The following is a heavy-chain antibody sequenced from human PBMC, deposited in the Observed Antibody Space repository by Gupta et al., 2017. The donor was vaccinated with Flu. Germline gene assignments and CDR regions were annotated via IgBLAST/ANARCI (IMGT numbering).Heavy chain of an antibody. J-gene: IGHJ4*02. D-gene: IGHD6-13*01. CDR3: ARGAASGTVDY. V-gene: IGHV3-21*01. CDR1: GFTFSDYR. CDR2: ITGSSRNS. Sequence: EVQMVESGGGLVKPGGSLSLSCEGSGFTFSDYRMNWVRQSPGKGLEWASSITGSSRNSYYSDSVRGRFTISRDNARNSLYLQMNNLRAEDTGVFFCARGAASGTVDYWGQGTLVTVSS.